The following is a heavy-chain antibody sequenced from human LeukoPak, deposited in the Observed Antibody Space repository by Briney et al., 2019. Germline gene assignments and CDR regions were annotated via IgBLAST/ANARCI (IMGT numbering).Heavy chain of an antibody. D-gene: IGHD2-15*01. V-gene: IGHV4-39*01. Sequence: SETLSLTCTVSVGSLSTNNYYWGWIRQPPGEVLEWIGTIYYSENTYYNPSLKSRVTISVDTSKNQFSLKVSSGTGADAGVYYCARGRGVGGQYFFDYWGQGTLVTVSS. CDR2: IYYSENT. J-gene: IGHJ4*02. CDR3: ARGRGVGGQYFFDY. CDR1: VGSLSTNNYY.